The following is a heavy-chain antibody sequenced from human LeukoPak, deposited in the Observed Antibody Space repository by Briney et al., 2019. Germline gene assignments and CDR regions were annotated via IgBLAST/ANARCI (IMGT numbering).Heavy chain of an antibody. Sequence: GGSLRLSCAASGFTFSGYSMNWVRQAPGKGLEWVSIIYSGYTTYYADSVKGRFTISRDNAKNSLYLQMNSLRAEDTAVYYCARDLRSYDFWSGYSSFDYWGQGTLVTVSS. CDR3: ARDLRSYDFWSGYSSFDY. J-gene: IGHJ4*02. V-gene: IGHV3-48*04. CDR1: GFTFSGYS. CDR2: IYSGYTT. D-gene: IGHD3-3*01.